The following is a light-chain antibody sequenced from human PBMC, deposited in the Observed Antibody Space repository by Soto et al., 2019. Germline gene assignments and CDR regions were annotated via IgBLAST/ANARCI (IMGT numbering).Light chain of an antibody. CDR2: MAA. CDR1: QTISSW. J-gene: IGKJ1*01. V-gene: IGKV1-5*03. Sequence: DIQMTQSPSTLSASVGDRVTITCRASQTISSWLAWYQQKPGKAPKLLIHMAANLESGVPSRFSGSGSGTEFTLTISSLQPDDFATYYCQPYNSYSRTFGQGTKVEIK. CDR3: QPYNSYSRT.